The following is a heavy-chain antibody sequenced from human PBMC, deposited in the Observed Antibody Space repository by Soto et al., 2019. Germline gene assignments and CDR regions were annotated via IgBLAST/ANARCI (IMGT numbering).Heavy chain of an antibody. CDR1: GFTFSSYS. V-gene: IGHV3-48*02. CDR2: ISSSRSTI. D-gene: IGHD3-22*01. Sequence: PGGSLRLSCAASGFTFSSYSMNCVRQAPGKGLEWVSYISSSRSTIYYADSVKGRFTISRDNAKNSLYLQMNSLRDEDTAVYYCARDRSYYYDSRGYHDAFDIWGQGTRVTVS. CDR3: ARDRSYYYDSRGYHDAFDI. J-gene: IGHJ3*02.